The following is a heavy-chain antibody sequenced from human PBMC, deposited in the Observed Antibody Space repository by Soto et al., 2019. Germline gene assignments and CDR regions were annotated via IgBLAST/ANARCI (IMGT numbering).Heavy chain of an antibody. CDR2: IYYSGST. CDR3: ARADRGAPIT. Sequence: PSETLSLTCTVSGGSISSYCWSWIRQPPGKGLEWIGYIYYSGSTNYNPSLKSRVTISVDTSKNQFSLKLSSVTAADTAVYYCARADRGAPITWGQGTLVTVSS. V-gene: IGHV4-59*01. J-gene: IGHJ5*02. D-gene: IGHD3-10*01. CDR1: GGSISSYC.